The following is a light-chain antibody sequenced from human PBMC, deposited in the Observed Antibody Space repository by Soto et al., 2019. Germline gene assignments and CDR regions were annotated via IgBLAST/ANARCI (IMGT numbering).Light chain of an antibody. CDR2: LAS. Sequence: EIVLTQSPGTLSLSPGDRATLSCRASQSVSSNSLAWYQQKPGQAPRLLIYLASIRATGIPDRFSGSGSGTDFTLTINRLEPEDFAVYYCQQYGSSPRTFGQGPKVEVK. CDR3: QQYGSSPRT. CDR1: QSVSSNS. J-gene: IGKJ1*01. V-gene: IGKV3-20*01.